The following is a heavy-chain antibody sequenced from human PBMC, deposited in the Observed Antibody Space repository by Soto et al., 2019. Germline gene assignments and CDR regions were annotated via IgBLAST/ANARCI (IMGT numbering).Heavy chain of an antibody. D-gene: IGHD6-13*01. Sequence: QVQLVQSGAEVKKPGASVKVSCKASGYTFTSYDINWVRQATGQGLEWMGWMNPNSGNTGYAQKFQGRVTMTRNTSISTAYMELGSLRSEDTAVYYCARGPQRYRQQLVLSNIDWFDPWGQGTLVTVSS. V-gene: IGHV1-8*01. CDR2: MNPNSGNT. CDR1: GYTFTSYD. J-gene: IGHJ5*02. CDR3: ARGPQRYRQQLVLSNIDWFDP.